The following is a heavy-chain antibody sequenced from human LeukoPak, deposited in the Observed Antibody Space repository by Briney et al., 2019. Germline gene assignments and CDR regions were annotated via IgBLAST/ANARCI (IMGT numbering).Heavy chain of an antibody. J-gene: IGHJ5*02. D-gene: IGHD3-10*01. Sequence: SETLSLTCTVSGASISSYYWSWIRQSPGKGLEWIAYIYYNGDTHYNPSLNSRLSMSVDTPNKQFSLNLRSVTAADTAVYYCVRGPYGSSISNWFDPWGQGLLVTVSS. CDR3: VRGPYGSSISNWFDP. V-gene: IGHV4-59*01. CDR2: IYYNGDT. CDR1: GASISSYY.